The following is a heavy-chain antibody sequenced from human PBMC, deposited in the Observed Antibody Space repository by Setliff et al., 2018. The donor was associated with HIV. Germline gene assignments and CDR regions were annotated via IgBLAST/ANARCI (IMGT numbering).Heavy chain of an antibody. D-gene: IGHD3-16*01. CDR2: LYGHSST. CDR3: ARPALGIGGGSRFDN. V-gene: IGHV4-39*01. CDR1: GDSIGTGTHY. Sequence: SETLSLTCNVSGDSIGTGTHYWAWIRQPPGKGLEWIGSLYGHSSTYYTKSLRGRVTISADTSKNQFSLKLSSVTAADTAVYYCARPALGIGGGSRFDNWGQGIRVTVSS. J-gene: IGHJ4*02.